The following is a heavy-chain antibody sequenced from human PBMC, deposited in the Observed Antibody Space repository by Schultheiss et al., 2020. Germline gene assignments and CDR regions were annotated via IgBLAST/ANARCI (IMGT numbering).Heavy chain of an antibody. V-gene: IGHV4-4*02. CDR1: GGSISSSNW. D-gene: IGHD6-19*01. CDR2: IYHSGST. Sequence: SETLSLTCAVSGGSISSSNWWSWVRQPPGKGLEWIGEIYHSGSTNYNPSLKSRVTISVDTSKNQFSLKLSSVTAADTAVYYCVRGGGWLLDSWGQGTLVTVSS. CDR3: VRGGGWLLDS. J-gene: IGHJ5*01.